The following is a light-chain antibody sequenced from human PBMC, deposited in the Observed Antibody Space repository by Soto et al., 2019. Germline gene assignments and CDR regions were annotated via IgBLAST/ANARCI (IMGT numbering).Light chain of an antibody. V-gene: IGLV3-21*02. CDR1: NIGSKS. CDR3: QVWDSTSDHYV. Sequence: SYELTQPPSVSVAPGQTARIPCGGDNIGSKSVYWYQQKPGQAPVVVVYDGSDRPSGIPERFSGSNSGTTATLTISRVEAGDEADYFCQVWDSTSDHYVFGAGTKVT. J-gene: IGLJ1*01. CDR2: DGS.